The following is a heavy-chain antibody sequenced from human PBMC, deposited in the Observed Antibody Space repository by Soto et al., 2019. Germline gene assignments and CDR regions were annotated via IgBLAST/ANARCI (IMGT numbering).Heavy chain of an antibody. Sequence: ASVKVSCKASGYTFTNYFLHWVRQAPGQGLEWMGWIDPNSGDTNYSQKLQGRVTMTRDTSISTAYMELTRLRSDDTAVYLCARASTYGESDYWGQGTLVIVSS. CDR2: IDPNSGDT. CDR1: GYTFTNYF. V-gene: IGHV1-2*02. J-gene: IGHJ4*02. CDR3: ARASTYGESDY. D-gene: IGHD3-10*01.